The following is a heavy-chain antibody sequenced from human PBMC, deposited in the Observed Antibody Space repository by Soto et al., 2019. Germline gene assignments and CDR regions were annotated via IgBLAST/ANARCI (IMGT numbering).Heavy chain of an antibody. CDR3: ARVLYYGSGSYSPYGMDV. J-gene: IGHJ6*02. CDR2: VSPPFRTS. D-gene: IGHD3-10*01. V-gene: IGHV1-69*01. Sequence: QVQLVQSGAEVKKPGSSVKVSCTTSGVSFNNNGIGWVRQAPGHGLEWMGGVSPPFRTSNYALKFQGRISITADASTGTVNMELSSLTSEDTAQYYCARVLYYGSGSYSPYGMDVWGQGTTVTVSS. CDR1: GVSFNNNG.